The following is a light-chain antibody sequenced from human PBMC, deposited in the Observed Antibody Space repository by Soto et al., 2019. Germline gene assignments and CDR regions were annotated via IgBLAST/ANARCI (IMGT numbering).Light chain of an antibody. Sequence: EIVLTQSPATLSLSRGEGASRSCRASQSVSSYLAWYQQKPGQAPRLLIYDASNRATGIPARFSGSGSGTDFTLTISSLEPEDIAVYYCQQRSNWPPEGTFGQGTKVDIK. V-gene: IGKV3-11*01. J-gene: IGKJ1*01. CDR2: DAS. CDR3: QQRSNWPPEGT. CDR1: QSVSSY.